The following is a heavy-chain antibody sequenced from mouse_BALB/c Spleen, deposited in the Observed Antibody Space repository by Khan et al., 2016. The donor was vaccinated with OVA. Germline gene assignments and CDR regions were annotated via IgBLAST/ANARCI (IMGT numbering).Heavy chain of an antibody. CDR3: ARGSTMMSWFAY. V-gene: IGHV1-85*01. CDR1: GYTFTGYD. CDR2: IFPGDGTT. J-gene: IGHJ3*01. Sequence: QVQLKQSGAELVKPGASVKLSCKASGYTFTGYDINWVRQRPEQGLEWIGRIFPGDGTTKYHETFKGKATLTTDKSSSTAYMQLSRQTSEDSAFYFCARGSTMMSWFAYWGQGTLVTVSA. D-gene: IGHD2-4*01.